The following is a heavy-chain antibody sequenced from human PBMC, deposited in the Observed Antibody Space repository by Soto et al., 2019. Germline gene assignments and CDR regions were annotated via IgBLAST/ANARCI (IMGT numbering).Heavy chain of an antibody. CDR2: ISPMFGGA. D-gene: IGHD3-10*01. J-gene: IGHJ4*02. Sequence: QVQLGESGAEMKKAGSVVEGSCPSSGGTFNTYSMNWVRQAPGQGPEWMGDISPMFGGANYAPKFQGRVTITADESTGTSYMQLSSLTSEDTALYFCAREVQVHTPAFVYWGQGTLVTVSS. V-gene: IGHV1-69*19. CDR3: AREVQVHTPAFVY. CDR1: GGTFNTYS.